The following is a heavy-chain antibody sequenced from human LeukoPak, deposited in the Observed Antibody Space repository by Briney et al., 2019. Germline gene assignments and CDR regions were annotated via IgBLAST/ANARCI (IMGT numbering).Heavy chain of an antibody. D-gene: IGHD2/OR15-2a*01. CDR3: ASKFLGQGP. CDR1: GFTFSDFG. CDR2: ISSSSKNI. Sequence: GGSLRLSCEVSGFTFSDFGTNWVRQAPGKGPEWVSFISSSSKNIYYADSVRGRFTISRDNAKNSLYLEMNSLRGDDTAVYYCASKFLGQGPWGQGTLVIVSS. V-gene: IGHV3-21*06. J-gene: IGHJ5*02.